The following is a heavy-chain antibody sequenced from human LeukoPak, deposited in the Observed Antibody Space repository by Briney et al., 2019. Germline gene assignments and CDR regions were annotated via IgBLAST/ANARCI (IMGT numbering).Heavy chain of an antibody. CDR1: GFTFSSYN. J-gene: IGHJ4*02. D-gene: IGHD5-24*01. CDR2: IRYDGSNK. V-gene: IGHV3-30*02. Sequence: AGGSLRLSCAASGFTFSSYNMNWVRQAPGKGLEWVAFIRYDGSNKYYADSVKGRFTISRDNSKSTLYLQMNSLRAEDTAVYYCAKDRWDGYNFRGNLYFDYWGQGTLVTVSS. CDR3: AKDRWDGYNFRGNLYFDY.